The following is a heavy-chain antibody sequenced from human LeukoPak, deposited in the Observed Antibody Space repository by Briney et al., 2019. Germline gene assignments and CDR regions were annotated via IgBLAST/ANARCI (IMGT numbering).Heavy chain of an antibody. J-gene: IGHJ5*02. V-gene: IGHV4-61*02. D-gene: IGHD6-19*01. CDR2: ISSTGRT. CDR1: GASISSDTYF. Sequence: SETLSLTCTVSGASISSDTYFWSWIRQPAGKGLEWIMRISSTGRTDYNPSLTSRVTISIDTYKNQLSMQLNSVTAADTAVYYCAKGAGPPWFDPWGQGTQVTVSS. CDR3: AKGAGPPWFDP.